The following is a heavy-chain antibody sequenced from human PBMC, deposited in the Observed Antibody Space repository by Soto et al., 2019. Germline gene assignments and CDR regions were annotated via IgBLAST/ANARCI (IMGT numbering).Heavy chain of an antibody. CDR3: ARDTGYCSSNSCYRVVGALDY. D-gene: IGHD2-2*02. J-gene: IGHJ4*02. Sequence: QVQLQESGPGMVKPSQTLSLTCTVSGGSISSGDYYWSWIRQPPGKGLEWIGYIYYSGSTYYNPSLKSRVTISVDSSKNPCSLKLSSVTAADTAVYYCARDTGYCSSNSCYRVVGALDYWGQGNLVTVSS. CDR2: IYYSGST. CDR1: GGSISSGDYY. V-gene: IGHV4-30-4*01.